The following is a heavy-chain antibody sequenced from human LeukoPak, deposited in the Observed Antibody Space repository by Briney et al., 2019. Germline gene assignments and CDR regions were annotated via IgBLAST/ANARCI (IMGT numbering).Heavy chain of an antibody. D-gene: IGHD3-22*01. J-gene: IGHJ4*02. CDR3: ASNGRSSGYPGPNLDY. CDR2: IYYSGST. V-gene: IGHV4-39*07. Sequence: SETLSLTCTVSGGSISSSSYYWGWIRQPPGKGLEWIGSIYYSGSTYYNPSLKSRVTISVDTSKNQFSLKLSSVTAADTAVYYCASNGRSSGYPGPNLDYWGQGTLVTVSS. CDR1: GGSISSSSYY.